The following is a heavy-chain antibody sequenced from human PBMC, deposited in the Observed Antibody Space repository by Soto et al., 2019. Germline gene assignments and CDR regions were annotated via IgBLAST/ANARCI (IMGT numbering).Heavy chain of an antibody. CDR2: VSHSGST. J-gene: IGHJ4*02. CDR1: GGSISGAAYY. V-gene: IGHV4-31*03. D-gene: IGHD5-18*01. CDR3: AREYTYGSNFFDC. Sequence: SETLSLTCTVSGGSISGAAYYWSWIRQHPGKGLEWIGYVSHSGSTYYNPSLKSRVIISVDTSKNQFSLSLTSVTAADTAVYYCAREYTYGSNFFDCWGQGALVTVSS.